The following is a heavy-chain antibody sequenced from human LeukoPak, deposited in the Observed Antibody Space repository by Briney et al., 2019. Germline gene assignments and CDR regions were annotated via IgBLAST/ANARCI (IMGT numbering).Heavy chain of an antibody. V-gene: IGHV3-30-3*01. CDR3: ARGPKDY. Sequence: GGSLRFSCAASGFTFSSYAMHWLPQAPGKGREGVAVISYDGSNKYYADSVKGRFTISRDNSKNTLYLKMNSLRAEDTAVYYCARGPKDYWGEGALVTVSS. CDR2: ISYDGSNK. J-gene: IGHJ4*02. CDR1: GFTFSSYA.